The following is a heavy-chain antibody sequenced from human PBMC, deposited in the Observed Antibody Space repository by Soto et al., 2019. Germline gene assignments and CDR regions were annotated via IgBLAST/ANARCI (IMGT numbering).Heavy chain of an antibody. V-gene: IGHV3-15*07. CDR1: GDIFGNAW. Sequence: GGSLRLSCAASGDIFGNAWMNWVRQAPGKGLEWVGRIKSKGDGGTTDYAAPVKGRFTISRDNSKNTLYLQMNSLRAEDTAVYYCAFDYWGHGTLVTVSS. J-gene: IGHJ4*01. CDR2: IKSKGDGGTT. CDR3: AFDY.